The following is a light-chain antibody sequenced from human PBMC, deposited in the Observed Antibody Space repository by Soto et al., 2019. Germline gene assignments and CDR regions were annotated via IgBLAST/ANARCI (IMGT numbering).Light chain of an antibody. CDR2: GAS. J-gene: IGKJ1*01. V-gene: IGKV3-20*01. CDR3: QQYGTSRT. CDR1: QSVASNY. Sequence: EIVLTQSPGTLSLSQVERATLSCRASQSVASNYLAWYQQKPGQAPRLLIHGASNRATGIPDRFSGSGSGTDFTLSISRLEPEDFAVYYCQQYGTSRTFGQGTKVDI.